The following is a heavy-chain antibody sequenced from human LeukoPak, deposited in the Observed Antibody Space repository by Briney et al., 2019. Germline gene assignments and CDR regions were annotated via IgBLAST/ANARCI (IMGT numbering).Heavy chain of an antibody. CDR2: IYYSGST. V-gene: IGHV4-59*08. J-gene: IGHJ3*02. D-gene: IGHD3-22*01. CDR1: GDSISTHY. Sequence: KTSETLSLTCSVSGDSISTHYWSWIRQPPGKGLEWIGYIYYSGSTTYNPSLKSRVTISVDTSKNQIFLNLKSVTAADTAVYYCARHYYDDGGHFYAHAFLIWGQGIMVTVSS. CDR3: ARHYYDDGGHFYAHAFLI.